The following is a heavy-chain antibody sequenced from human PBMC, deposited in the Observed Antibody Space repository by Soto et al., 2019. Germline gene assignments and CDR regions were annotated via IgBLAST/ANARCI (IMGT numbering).Heavy chain of an antibody. Sequence: SETLSLTCTVSGGSISSGGYYWNWIRQHPGKGLEWIGYIYYIGSTYYNPSLKSRVTISLDTSKNQFSLKLSSVTAADTAVYYCARVPYVIAAAGPYYYGMDGWGQGTTDTGSS. CDR2: IYYIGST. J-gene: IGHJ6*02. V-gene: IGHV4-31*03. D-gene: IGHD6-13*01. CDR1: GGSISSGGYY. CDR3: ARVPYVIAAAGPYYYGMDG.